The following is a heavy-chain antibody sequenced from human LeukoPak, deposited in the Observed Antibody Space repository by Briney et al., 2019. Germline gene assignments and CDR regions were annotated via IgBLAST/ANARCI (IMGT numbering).Heavy chain of an antibody. J-gene: IGHJ4*02. D-gene: IGHD5-18*01. Sequence: GGSLRLSCAASGFTFSGPAMHWVRQASGKGLEWVGRIRSKANSYATAYAASVEGRFTISRDDSKNTAYLQMNSLKTEDTAVYYCTRRPGYSYSFDYWGQGTLVTVSS. CDR3: TRRPGYSYSFDY. V-gene: IGHV3-73*01. CDR1: GFTFSGPA. CDR2: IRSKANSYAT.